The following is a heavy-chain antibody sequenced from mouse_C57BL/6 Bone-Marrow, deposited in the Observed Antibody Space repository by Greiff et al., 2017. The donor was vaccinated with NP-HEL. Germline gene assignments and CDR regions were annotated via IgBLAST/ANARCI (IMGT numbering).Heavy chain of an antibody. D-gene: IGHD2-4*01. V-gene: IGHV1-78*01. CDR1: GYTFTDHT. J-gene: IGHJ3*01. CDR2: IYPRDGST. CDR3: ARGRHYDYDWFAY. Sequence: VQLQQSDAELVKPGASVKLSCKVSGYTFTDHTIHWMKQRPEQGLEWIGYIYPRDGSTKYNEKFKGKATLTADKSSSTAYMQLNSLTSEDSAVYFCARGRHYDYDWFAYWGQGTLVTVSA.